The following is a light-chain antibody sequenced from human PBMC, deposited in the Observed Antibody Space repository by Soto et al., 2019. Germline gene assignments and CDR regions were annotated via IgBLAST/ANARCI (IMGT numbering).Light chain of an antibody. V-gene: IGLV2-14*03. Sequence: QSALTQPASVSGSPGQSITISCTGTSSDVGTYNFVSWYQHHPGKAPQLMLYDVSNRPSGVSNRFSGSKSGITASLTISGLPAEDEADYYCSSFTTNNTLVFGGGTKLTVL. CDR1: SSDVGTYNF. CDR3: SSFTTNNTLV. CDR2: DVS. J-gene: IGLJ2*01.